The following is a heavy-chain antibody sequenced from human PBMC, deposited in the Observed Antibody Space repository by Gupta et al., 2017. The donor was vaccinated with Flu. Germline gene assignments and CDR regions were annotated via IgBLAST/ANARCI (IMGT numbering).Heavy chain of an antibody. CDR1: GGSFSGYY. J-gene: IGHJ4*02. CDR3: ARGPTDYGFDY. Sequence: QVQLQQWGAGLLKPSETLSLTCAVYGGSFSGYYWSWIRQPPGKGLEWIGEINHSGSTNYNPSLKSRVTISVDTSKNQFSLKLSSVTAADTAVYYCARGPTDYGFDYWGQGTLVTVSS. CDR2: INHSGST. D-gene: IGHD4-17*01. V-gene: IGHV4-34*01.